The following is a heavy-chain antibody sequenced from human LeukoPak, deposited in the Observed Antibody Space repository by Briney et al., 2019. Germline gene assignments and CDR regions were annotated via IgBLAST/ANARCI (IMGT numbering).Heavy chain of an antibody. V-gene: IGHV4-4*07. CDR2: IYTSGST. CDR3: ARDGEVAARRYWYFDL. D-gene: IGHD6-6*01. CDR1: GGSISSYY. J-gene: IGHJ2*01. Sequence: PSETLSLTCTVSGGSISSYYWSWIRQPAGKGLEWIGRIYTSGSTNYNPSLKSRVTMSVDTSKNQFSLKLSSVTAADTAVYYCARDGEVAARRYWYFDLWGRGTLVTVSS.